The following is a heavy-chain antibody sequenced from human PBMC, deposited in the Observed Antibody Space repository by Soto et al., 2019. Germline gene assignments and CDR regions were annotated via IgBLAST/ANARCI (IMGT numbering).Heavy chain of an antibody. J-gene: IGHJ3*02. Sequence: GGSLRLSCAASGFPFSTYAMSWVRQSPGKGLEWVSTISISGGNTYYTDSVKGRFTISRDNSKNTLYLQMNSLRAEDTAIYYCAKRPTSTGCGDPFDIWGKGKRFTASS. CDR2: ISISGGNT. D-gene: IGHD2-15*01. V-gene: IGHV3-23*01. CDR1: GFPFSTYA. CDR3: AKRPTSTGCGDPFDI.